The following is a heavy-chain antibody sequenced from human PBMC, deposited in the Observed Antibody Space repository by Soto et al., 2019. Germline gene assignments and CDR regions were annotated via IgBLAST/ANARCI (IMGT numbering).Heavy chain of an antibody. D-gene: IGHD2-21*01. Sequence: QVQLQESGPGLVKPSQTLSLNCSVSGVSINSGDYYWSWIRQHAGQGLEWIGYIFYSGTTFYNPSLKSIVTTSIDASKNPFTLQMTSVTAPDPAVYYCPKFRGHAFDIRGQGTMVTVSS. CDR2: IFYSGTT. CDR3: PKFRGHAFDI. CDR1: GVSINSGDYY. J-gene: IGHJ3*02. V-gene: IGHV4-31*01.